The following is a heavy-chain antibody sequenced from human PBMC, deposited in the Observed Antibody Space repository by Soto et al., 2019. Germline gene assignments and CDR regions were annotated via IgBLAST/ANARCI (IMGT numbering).Heavy chain of an antibody. Sequence: EVQLVESGGGLVQPGGSLRLSCAASGFTFSSYSMNWVRQAPGKGLEWVSYISSSSSTIYYADSVKGRFTISRDNAKNSLYLQMNSLRAEDTAVYYCARGYYDFWSGYYTLLYWYFDLWGRSTLVTVSS. V-gene: IGHV3-48*01. CDR2: ISSSSSTI. CDR1: GFTFSSYS. D-gene: IGHD3-3*01. J-gene: IGHJ2*01. CDR3: ARGYYDFWSGYYTLLYWYFDL.